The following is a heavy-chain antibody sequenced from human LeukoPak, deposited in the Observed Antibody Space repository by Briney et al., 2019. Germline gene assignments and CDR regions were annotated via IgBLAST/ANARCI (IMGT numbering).Heavy chain of an antibody. J-gene: IGHJ6*02. CDR1: GYTFTSYD. V-gene: IGHV1-8*01. Sequence: ASVKVSCKASGYTFTSYDINWVRQATGQGLEWMGWMNPNSGNTGYAQKLQGRVTMTTDTSTSTAYMELRSLRSDDTAVYYCARDLRLAIFGVVNPTSYGMDVWGQGTTVTVSS. CDR2: MNPNSGNT. D-gene: IGHD3-3*01. CDR3: ARDLRLAIFGVVNPTSYGMDV.